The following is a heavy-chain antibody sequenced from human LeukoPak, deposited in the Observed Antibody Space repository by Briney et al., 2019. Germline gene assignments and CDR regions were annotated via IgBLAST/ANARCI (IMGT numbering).Heavy chain of an antibody. Sequence: SGGSLRLSCAASGFTFSTYTMNWVRQAPGKGLEWVSYIASSSGPMYYADSVKGRFTISRDNANNSLYLQMNSLRAEDTAIYYCARNFETWGQGTLVTVSS. CDR2: IASSSGPM. CDR3: ARNFET. CDR1: GFTFSTYT. J-gene: IGHJ5*02. V-gene: IGHV3-48*01.